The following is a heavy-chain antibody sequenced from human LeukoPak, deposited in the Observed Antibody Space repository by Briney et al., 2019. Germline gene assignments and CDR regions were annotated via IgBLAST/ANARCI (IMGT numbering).Heavy chain of an antibody. CDR1: GDSISSGGYY. D-gene: IGHD5-18*01. Sequence: PSQTLSLTCTVSGDSISSGGYYWSWIRQPPGKGLEWIGYIYHSGSTYYNPSLKSRVTISVDRSKNQFSLKLSSVTAADTAVYYCARTAMVAIYFDYWGQGTLVTVSS. V-gene: IGHV4-30-2*01. J-gene: IGHJ4*02. CDR2: IYHSGST. CDR3: ARTAMVAIYFDY.